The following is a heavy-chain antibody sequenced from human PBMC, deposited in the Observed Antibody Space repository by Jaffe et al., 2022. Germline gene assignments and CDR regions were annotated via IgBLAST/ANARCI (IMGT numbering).Heavy chain of an antibody. CDR2: INTNTGNP. Sequence: QVQLVQSGSELKKPGASVKVSCKASGYTFTSYAMNWVRQAPGQGLEWMGWINTNTGNPTYAQGFTGRFVFSLDTSVSTAYLQISSLKAEDTAVYYCARSYDFWSGYYIPPDYYYYYMDVWGKGTTVTVSS. J-gene: IGHJ6*03. V-gene: IGHV7-4-1*02. CDR1: GYTFTSYA. CDR3: ARSYDFWSGYYIPPDYYYYYMDV. D-gene: IGHD3-3*01.